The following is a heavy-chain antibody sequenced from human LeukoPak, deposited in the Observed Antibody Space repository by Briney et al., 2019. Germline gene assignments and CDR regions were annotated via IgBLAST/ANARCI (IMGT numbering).Heavy chain of an antibody. CDR1: GFTFSSYS. D-gene: IGHD3-22*01. CDR2: ISSSSSYI. Sequence: GGSLRLSCAASGFTFSSYSMNWVRQAPGKGLEWVSPISSSSSYIYYADSVKGRFTISRDNAKNSLYLQMNSLRAEDTAVYYCARDRYRVTMIVVAPYDAFDIWGQGTMVTVSS. CDR3: ARDRYRVTMIVVAPYDAFDI. V-gene: IGHV3-21*01. J-gene: IGHJ3*02.